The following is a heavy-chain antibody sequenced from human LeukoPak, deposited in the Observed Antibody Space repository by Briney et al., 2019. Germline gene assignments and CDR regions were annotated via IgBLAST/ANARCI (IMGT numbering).Heavy chain of an antibody. J-gene: IGHJ4*01. Sequence: KPSETLSLTCAVYGGSFSGYYWLWIRQPPRKGLEWIGEINHSRSNNYNPLIKRLTTISEDSSKNQFSLKLSSVTAADTAVYYCARVLSLRYYGSGSYFCWGKGTLVTAAS. V-gene: IGHV4-34*01. CDR1: GGSFSGYY. CDR2: INHSRSN. D-gene: IGHD3-10*01. CDR3: ARVLSLRYYGSGSYFC.